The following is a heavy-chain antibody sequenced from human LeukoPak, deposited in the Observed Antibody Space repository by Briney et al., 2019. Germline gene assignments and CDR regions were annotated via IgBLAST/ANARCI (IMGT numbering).Heavy chain of an antibody. D-gene: IGHD5-24*01. CDR2: ISWNSGSI. CDR3: ARGGGYTDY. V-gene: IGHV3-9*01. Sequence: GGSLRLSCAASGFTFHDYAMHWVRQAPGKGLEWVSGISWNSGSIGYADSLKGRFTISRDNAKNSLHLQMNSLGAEDTAVYYWARGGGYTDYWGQGTLVTVSS. J-gene: IGHJ4*02. CDR1: GFTFHDYA.